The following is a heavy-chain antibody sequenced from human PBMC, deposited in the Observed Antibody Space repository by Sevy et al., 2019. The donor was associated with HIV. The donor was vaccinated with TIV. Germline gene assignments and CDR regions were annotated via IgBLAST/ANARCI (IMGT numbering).Heavy chain of an antibody. CDR3: AREDGSRQYFQY. CDR2: ISNSGSII. V-gene: IGHV3-48*03. J-gene: IGHJ1*01. CDR1: GFTFSSYE. Sequence: GGSLRLSCVASGFTFSSYEMNWVRQAPGKGLEWVSHISNSGSIIYYEDSVKGRFTISRDNAKNSLYLQMNSLRAEVTAVYYCAREDGSRQYFQYWGQGTLVTVSS. D-gene: IGHD6-13*01.